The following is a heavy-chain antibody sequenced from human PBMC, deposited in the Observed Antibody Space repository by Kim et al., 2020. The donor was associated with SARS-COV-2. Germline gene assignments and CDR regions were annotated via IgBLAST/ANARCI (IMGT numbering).Heavy chain of an antibody. CDR3: AREIDGYSSGWNWYFDL. CDR2: IYSGGST. D-gene: IGHD6-19*01. J-gene: IGHJ2*01. Sequence: GGSLRLSCAASGFTVSSNYMSWVRQAPGKGLEWVSVIYSGGSTNYADSVGGRFTISRDNSKNTLYLQMNSLRVEDTAVYYCAREIDGYSSGWNWYFDLWG. CDR1: GFTVSSNY. V-gene: IGHV3-53*01.